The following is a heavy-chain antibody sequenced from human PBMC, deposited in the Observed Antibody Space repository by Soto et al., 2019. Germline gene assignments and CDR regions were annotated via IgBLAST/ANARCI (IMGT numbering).Heavy chain of an antibody. J-gene: IGHJ4*02. V-gene: IGHV4-59*01. CDR3: ARGAVYSSGWFDY. D-gene: IGHD6-19*01. CDR1: GGSISSYY. CDR2: IHYSGST. Sequence: QVQLQESGPGLVKPSETLSLTCSVSGGSISSYYWSWIRQPPGKGLEWIGYIHYSGSTNYNPSLKSRVTISVVTSKNQVSLKLSSVTAADTAVYYCARGAVYSSGWFDYWGQGTLVTVSS.